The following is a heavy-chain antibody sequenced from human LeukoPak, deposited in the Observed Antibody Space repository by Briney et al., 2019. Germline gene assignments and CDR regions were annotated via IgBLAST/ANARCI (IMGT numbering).Heavy chain of an antibody. J-gene: IGHJ5*02. Sequence: ASVKVSCKASGYTFTSYGISWVRQAPGQGLEWMGWISAYNGNTNYAQKLQGRVTMTTDTSTSTAYMELRSLRSDDTAVYYCARTGYDILTGYSYNWFDPWGQGTLVTVSS. CDR3: ARTGYDILTGYSYNWFDP. V-gene: IGHV1-18*01. CDR1: GYTFTSYG. D-gene: IGHD3-9*01. CDR2: ISAYNGNT.